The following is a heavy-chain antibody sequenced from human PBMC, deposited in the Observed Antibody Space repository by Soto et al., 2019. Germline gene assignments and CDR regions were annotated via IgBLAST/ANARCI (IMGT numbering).Heavy chain of an antibody. Sequence: SGPTLVNPTETLTLTCTVSGFSLSNARMGVSWIRQPPGKALEWLAHIFSNDEKSYSTSLKSRLTISKDTSKSQVVLTMTNMDPVDTATYHCARTTYYYGSGSYLPFYFDYWGQGTLVIVSS. CDR3: ARTTYYYGSGSYLPFYFDY. D-gene: IGHD3-10*01. V-gene: IGHV2-26*01. CDR1: GFSLSNARMG. J-gene: IGHJ4*02. CDR2: IFSNDEK.